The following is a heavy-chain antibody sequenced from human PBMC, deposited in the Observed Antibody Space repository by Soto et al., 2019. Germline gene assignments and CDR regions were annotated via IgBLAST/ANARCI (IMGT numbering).Heavy chain of an antibody. V-gene: IGHV3-23*01. D-gene: IGHD2-2*01. J-gene: IGHJ5*02. CDR2: ISGSGGST. Sequence: EVQLLESGGGLVQPGGSLRLSCAASGFTFSSYAMSWVRQAPGKGLEWVSAISGSGGSTYYADSVKGRFTISRDNSKNPLYLQMNSLRAEDTAVYYCAKHPDIVVVPAAIWFDPWGQGTLVTVSS. CDR1: GFTFSSYA. CDR3: AKHPDIVVVPAAIWFDP.